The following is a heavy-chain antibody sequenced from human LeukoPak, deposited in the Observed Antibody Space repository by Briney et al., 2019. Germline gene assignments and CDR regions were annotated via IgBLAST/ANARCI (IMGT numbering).Heavy chain of an antibody. CDR3: ARDKFWYDC. D-gene: IGHD6-13*01. CDR2: ITSNGGST. V-gene: IGHV3-64*01. Sequence: GGSLRLSYVASGFTFSNYPMHWVRQAPGKRLEYVSAITSNGGSTYYANSVKGRFTISRDNSKNTLYLQMGSLRVEDTAMYYCARDKFWYDCWGQGTLVTVSS. J-gene: IGHJ4*02. CDR1: GFTFSNYP.